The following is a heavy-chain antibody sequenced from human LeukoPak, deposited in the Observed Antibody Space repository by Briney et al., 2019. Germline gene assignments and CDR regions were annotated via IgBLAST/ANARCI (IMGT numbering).Heavy chain of an antibody. J-gene: IGHJ4*02. D-gene: IGHD5-18*01. V-gene: IGHV4-39*01. CDR1: GGSISSSSYY. Sequence: SETLSLTCIVSGGSISSSSYYWGWIRQSPGKGLEWIGSVYFSGSTSYYNPSLKSRVTISVDTSKNRFSLKLDSVTAGDTAVYYCAEGGKKQQWLPVPPNYFISWGQGTLVTVSS. CDR3: AEGGKKQQWLPVPPNYFIS. CDR2: VYFSGSTS.